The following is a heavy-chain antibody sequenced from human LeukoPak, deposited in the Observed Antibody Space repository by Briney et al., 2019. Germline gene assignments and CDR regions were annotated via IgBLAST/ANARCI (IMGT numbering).Heavy chain of an antibody. V-gene: IGHV4-59*08. CDR2: IFYTGST. CDR1: GASMTSYH. Sequence: SETLSLTCAVSGASMTSYHWFWFRQPPGKGLEWIGHIFYTGSTTYNPSLKSRLTISINTSKNQFSLRLTSVTAADTAMYYCARYGTTWYAIDSWGQGTLVTVSS. J-gene: IGHJ4*02. CDR3: ARYGTTWYAIDS. D-gene: IGHD6-13*01.